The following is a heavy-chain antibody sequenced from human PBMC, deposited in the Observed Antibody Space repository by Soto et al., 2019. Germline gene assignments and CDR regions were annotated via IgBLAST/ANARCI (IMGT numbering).Heavy chain of an antibody. Sequence: QVQLVESGGGVVQPGRSLRLSCAASGFTFSSYGMHWVRQAPGKGLEWVAVIWYDGSNKYYADSVKGRFTISRDNSKNTLYLQMNSLGAEDTAVYYCARGGYCSSTSCYWFRAFDIWGQGTMVTVSS. D-gene: IGHD2-2*01. CDR2: IWYDGSNK. CDR3: ARGGYCSSTSCYWFRAFDI. V-gene: IGHV3-33*01. CDR1: GFTFSSYG. J-gene: IGHJ3*02.